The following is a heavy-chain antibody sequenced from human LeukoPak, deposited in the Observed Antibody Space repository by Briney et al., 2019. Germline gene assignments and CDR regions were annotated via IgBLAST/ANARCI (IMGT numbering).Heavy chain of an antibody. CDR3: ARITYYYDSSGYYARILDY. CDR1: GFTFSDYY. V-gene: IGHV3-11*04. D-gene: IGHD3-22*01. Sequence: GGSLRLSCAASGFTFSDYYMSWIRQAPGKGLEWVSYISSSGSTIYYADSVKGRFTISRDNAKNSLYLQMNSLRAEDTAVYYCARITYYYDSSGYYARILDYWGQGTLVTVSS. J-gene: IGHJ4*02. CDR2: ISSSGSTI.